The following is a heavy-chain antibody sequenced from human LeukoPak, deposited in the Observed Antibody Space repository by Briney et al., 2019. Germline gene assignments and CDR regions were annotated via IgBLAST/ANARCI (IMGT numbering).Heavy chain of an antibody. CDR1: GGSISSYY. Sequence: SETLSLTCTVSGGSISSYYWSWIRQPPGKGLEWIGYIYYSGSTNYNPSLKSRVTISVDTSKNQFSLKLRSVTAADTAVYYCARQGTSVIHYGMDVWGQGTTVTVFS. CDR3: ARQGTSVIHYGMDV. V-gene: IGHV4-59*08. CDR2: IYYSGST. J-gene: IGHJ6*02. D-gene: IGHD1-1*01.